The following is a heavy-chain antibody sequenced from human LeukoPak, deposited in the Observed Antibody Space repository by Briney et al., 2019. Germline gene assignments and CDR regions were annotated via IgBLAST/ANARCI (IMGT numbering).Heavy chain of an antibody. Sequence: SETLSLTCTVSGDSFRSYHWSWLRQPPGKGLEWIGYISSSGSNSYNPSLKSRVTISVDTSKNHFSLKLSSVTAADTAVYYCARVGRGDHSWGSYYCDHWGQGTLVSVSS. CDR3: ARVGRGDHSWGSYYCDH. D-gene: IGHD3-16*01. V-gene: IGHV4-59*01. J-gene: IGHJ4*02. CDR1: GDSFRSYH. CDR2: ISSSGSN.